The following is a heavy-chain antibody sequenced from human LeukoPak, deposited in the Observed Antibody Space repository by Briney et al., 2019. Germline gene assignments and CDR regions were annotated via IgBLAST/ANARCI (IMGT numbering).Heavy chain of an antibody. CDR3: ARGGYFDWLLSGAYYFDY. Sequence: SETLSLTCTVSGGSISSGGYYWSWIRQHPGKGLEWIGYIYYSGSTYYNPSLKSRVTISVDTSKNQFSLKLSSVTAADTAVYYCARGGYFDWLLSGAYYFDYWGQGTLVTVSS. CDR2: IYYSGST. D-gene: IGHD3-9*01. V-gene: IGHV4-31*03. CDR1: GGSISSGGYY. J-gene: IGHJ4*02.